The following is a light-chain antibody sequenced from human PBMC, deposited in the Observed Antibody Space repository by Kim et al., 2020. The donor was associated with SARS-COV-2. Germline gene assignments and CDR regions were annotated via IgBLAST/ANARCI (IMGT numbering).Light chain of an antibody. CDR3: QVWDRSTASYV. CDR1: HSGSKK. Sequence: ALGQTARITCGGNHSGSKKVHWCQQKPGQAPVVVIYRDSNRPSGIPERFSGSNSGNTATLTISRVQAGDEADYYCQVWDRSTASYVFGNGTKVTVL. J-gene: IGLJ1*01. CDR2: RDS. V-gene: IGLV3-9*01.